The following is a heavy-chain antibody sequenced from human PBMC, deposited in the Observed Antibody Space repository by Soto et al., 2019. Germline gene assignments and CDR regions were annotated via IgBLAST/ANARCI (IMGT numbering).Heavy chain of an antibody. J-gene: IGHJ4*02. CDR1: GDSVSSNSVS. CDR2: TYYRSKWHY. CDR3: AREEGIAVAVLDD. V-gene: IGHV6-1*01. Sequence: QTLSLTSAISGDSVSSNSVSWNWIRQSPSRGLEWLGRTYYRSKWHYDYAFSVKSRVTINPDTSTNQFSLQLDSVTPDDTAVYYCAREEGIAVAVLDDWGQGTQVTVSS. D-gene: IGHD6-19*01.